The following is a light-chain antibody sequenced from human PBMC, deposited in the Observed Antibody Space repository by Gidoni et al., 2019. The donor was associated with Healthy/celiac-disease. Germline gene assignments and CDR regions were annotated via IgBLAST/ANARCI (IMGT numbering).Light chain of an antibody. J-gene: IGKJ4*01. CDR1: QRISSY. CDR2: AAS. CDR3: QQSYSTLT. V-gene: IGKV1-39*01. Sequence: DIQMTTSPSSLSASVGDRVTITCRASQRISSYLNWYQQKPGKAPKLLIYAASSLQSGVPTRFSGSGSGTDFTLTISSLQPEDFATYYCQQSYSTLTFGGGTKVEIK.